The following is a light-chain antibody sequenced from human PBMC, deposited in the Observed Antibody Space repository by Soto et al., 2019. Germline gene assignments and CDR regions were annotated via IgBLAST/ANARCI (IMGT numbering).Light chain of an antibody. CDR2: KVS. V-gene: IGKV2-30*01. CDR3: LPGTRWPAYT. J-gene: IGKJ2*01. Sequence: DVVMTQSPLSLPVTLGQPASISCRSSQSLAYSDGNTYLNWFQQRPGQPPRRLVYKVSNRDSGVLHRFNGRGSGTDSTLKNSSVDAEDVLFYYCLPGTRWPAYTFGQGNKLEIK. CDR1: QSLAYSDGNTY.